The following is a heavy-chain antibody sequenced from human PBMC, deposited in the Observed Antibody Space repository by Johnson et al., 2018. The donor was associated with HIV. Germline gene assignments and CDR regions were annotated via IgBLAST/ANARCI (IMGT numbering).Heavy chain of an antibody. CDR2: IRQDGSEN. J-gene: IGHJ3*02. CDR3: AKVHGDYKTDAFDI. D-gene: IGHD4-17*01. V-gene: IGHV3-7*01. CDR1: GFTFSSYW. Sequence: QPGGSLRLSCAASGFTFSSYWMSWVRQAPGKGLEWVANIRQDGSENYYVDSAKGRFTSSRDNSKKTLYRQMNSPRAEDTAVYYCAKVHGDYKTDAFDIWCQGTMVTVSS.